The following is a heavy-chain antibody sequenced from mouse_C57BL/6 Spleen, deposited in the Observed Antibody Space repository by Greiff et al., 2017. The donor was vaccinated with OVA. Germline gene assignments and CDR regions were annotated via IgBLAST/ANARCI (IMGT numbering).Heavy chain of an antibody. CDR2: IRNKANNHAT. V-gene: IGHV6-6*01. J-gene: IGHJ2*01. CDR1: GFTFSDAW. Sequence: EVMLVESGGGLVQPGGSMKLSCAASGFTFSDAWMDWVRQSPEKGLEWVAEIRNKANNHATYYAESVKGRFTISRDDSKSSVYLQMNSLRAEDTGIYYCTRPTVNYFDYWGQGTTLTVSS. CDR3: TRPTVNYFDY. D-gene: IGHD1-1*01.